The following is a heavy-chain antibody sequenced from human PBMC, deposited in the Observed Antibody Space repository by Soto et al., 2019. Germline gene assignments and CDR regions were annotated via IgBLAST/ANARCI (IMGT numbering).Heavy chain of an antibody. J-gene: IGHJ1*01. CDR1: GFTVSSNY. CDR2: IYSGGTT. V-gene: IGHV3-53*01. CDR3: ARALVTGSTSWDFHQ. D-gene: IGHD1-7*01. Sequence: EVQLVESGGGLIQPGGSLRLSCAASGFTVSSNYMTWVRQAPGKGLEWVSVIYSGGTTYYADSVKGRFTISRDNSRNTLYLQMDILRAEDTAVYHCARALVTGSTSWDFHQWGQGTLVTVSS.